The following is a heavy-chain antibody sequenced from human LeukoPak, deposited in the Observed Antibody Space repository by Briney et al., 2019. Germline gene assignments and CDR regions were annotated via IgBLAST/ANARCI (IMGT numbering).Heavy chain of an antibody. D-gene: IGHD3-3*01. CDR3: AKDLFAPGSEGDY. J-gene: IGHJ4*02. CDR1: GFTFSSYW. V-gene: IGHV3-7*01. CDR2: IKQDGSEK. Sequence: GGSLRLSCAASGFTFSSYWMSWVRQAPGKGLEWVANIKQDGSEKYYVDSVKGRFTISRDNAKNSLYLQMNSLRAEDTAVYYCAKDLFAPGSEGDYWGQGTLVTVSS.